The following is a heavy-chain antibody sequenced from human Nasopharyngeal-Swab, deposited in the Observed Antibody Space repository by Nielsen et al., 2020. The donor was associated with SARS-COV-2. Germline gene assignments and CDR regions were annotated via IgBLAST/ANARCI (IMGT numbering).Heavy chain of an antibody. Sequence: WIRQPPGKGLEWIGYIYYSGSTYSNPSLKSRVTISVDTSKKQFSLKLSSVTAADTAVYYCARLLIAANGHYMDVWGKGTTVTVSS. CDR2: IYYSGST. D-gene: IGHD2-15*01. CDR3: ARLLIAANGHYMDV. V-gene: IGHV4-31*02. J-gene: IGHJ6*03.